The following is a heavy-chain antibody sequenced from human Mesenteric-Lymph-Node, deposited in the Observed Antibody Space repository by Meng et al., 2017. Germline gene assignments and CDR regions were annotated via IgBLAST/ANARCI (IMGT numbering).Heavy chain of an antibody. J-gene: IGHJ4*02. V-gene: IGHV4-34*11. CDR2: IHYSGST. Sequence: SETLSLTCAVYGGSFSGYYWSWIRQPPGKGLEWIGYIHYSGSTSYSPSLMSRVTILVDTSKNQLSLKLSSVTAADTAVYYCAREWSSFDYWGQGTLVTVSS. D-gene: IGHD2-8*01. CDR1: GGSFSGYY. CDR3: AREWSSFDY.